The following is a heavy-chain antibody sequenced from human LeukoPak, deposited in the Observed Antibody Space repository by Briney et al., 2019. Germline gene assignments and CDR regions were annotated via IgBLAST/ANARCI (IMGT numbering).Heavy chain of an antibody. V-gene: IGHV1-69*06. Sequence: SVKVSCKASGGTFSSYAISWVRQAPGQGLEWMGGIIPIFGTANYAQKFQGRVTITADKSTSTAYMELSSLRAEDTAMYYCARDAGPDAFDIWGQGTMVTVSS. CDR1: GGTFSSYA. CDR3: ARDAGPDAFDI. CDR2: IIPIFGTA. J-gene: IGHJ3*02.